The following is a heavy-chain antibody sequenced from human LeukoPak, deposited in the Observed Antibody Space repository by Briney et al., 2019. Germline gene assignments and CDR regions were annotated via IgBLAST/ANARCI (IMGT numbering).Heavy chain of an antibody. V-gene: IGHV3-23*01. Sequence: PGGSLRLSCAASGFTFSSYAMTWVRQAPGKGLEWVSGISGSGGGTYYADSVKGRFTISRDNSKTTLYLQMYSLRAEDTAVYYCAKVVVPDGMDVWGQGTTVTVSS. D-gene: IGHD2-15*01. CDR3: AKVVVPDGMDV. CDR1: GFTFSSYA. CDR2: ISGSGGGT. J-gene: IGHJ6*02.